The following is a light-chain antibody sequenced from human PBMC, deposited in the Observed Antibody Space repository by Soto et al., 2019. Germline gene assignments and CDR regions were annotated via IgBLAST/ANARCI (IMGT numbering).Light chain of an antibody. CDR1: SSNFGAGFE. CDR3: QSYGSSLGRVV. CDR2: SNI. Sequence: QSVLTQPPSVSGAPGQRVTISCTGSSSNFGAGFEVHWYQQLTGTAPKLLIYSNIKRPSGVPDRFSGSKSATSAPLAITGLQAEDEADYYCQSYGSSLGRVVFGGGTKLTVL. V-gene: IGLV1-40*01. J-gene: IGLJ2*01.